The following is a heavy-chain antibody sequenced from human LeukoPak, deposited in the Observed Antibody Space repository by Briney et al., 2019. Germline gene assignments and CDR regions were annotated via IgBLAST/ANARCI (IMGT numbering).Heavy chain of an antibody. CDR2: ISSDGSST. V-gene: IGHV3-74*01. CDR3: AAAGRGSLDY. J-gene: IGHJ4*02. CDR1: GFTLSSFW. D-gene: IGHD3-16*01. Sequence: GGSLRLSCAAPGFTLSSFWMHWVRQAPGKGLEWVSRISSDGSSTNYVDSVKGRFAISRDAAKNTLFLQINSLRAEDTAVYFCAAAGRGSLDYWGQGTLVTVSS.